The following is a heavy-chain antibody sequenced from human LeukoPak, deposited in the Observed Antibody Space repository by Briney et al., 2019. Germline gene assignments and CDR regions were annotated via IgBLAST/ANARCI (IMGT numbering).Heavy chain of an antibody. CDR3: AKAAGYSSSCYDY. V-gene: IGHV4-4*02. CDR2: IYHSGST. D-gene: IGHD6-13*01. Sequence: PSGTLSLTCAVSGGSISSSNWWSWVRRPPGKGLEWIGEIYHSGSTNYNPSLKSRVTISVDKSKNQFSLKLSSVTAADTAIYYCAKAAGYSSSCYDYWGQGTLVTVSS. J-gene: IGHJ4*02. CDR1: GGSISSSNW.